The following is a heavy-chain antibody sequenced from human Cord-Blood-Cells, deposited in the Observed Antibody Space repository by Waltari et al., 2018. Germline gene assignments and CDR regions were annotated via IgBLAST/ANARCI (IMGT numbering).Heavy chain of an antibody. V-gene: IGHV3-30-3*01. CDR1: GFTFSSYA. J-gene: IGHJ3*02. CDR2: ISYDGNHK. CDR3: ARDQITLDAFDI. Sequence: QVQLVASGGGVVQPGRSLRLSCAASGFTFSSYALQWVRQAPGKGLEWVAVISYDGNHKNYAGSVRGRFTISRDNSNKMPYLEMNSLRAEYTAVYYCARDQITLDAFDIWVQGTMVTGSS.